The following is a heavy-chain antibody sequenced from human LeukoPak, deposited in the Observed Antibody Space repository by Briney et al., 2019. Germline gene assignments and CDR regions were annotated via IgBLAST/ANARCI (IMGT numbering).Heavy chain of an antibody. V-gene: IGHV3-72*01. Sequence: GGSLRLSCAASGFTFSDHYMDWVRQAPGKGLEWVGRTRNKANSYITEYAASVKGGFTISRDDSKNSLYLQMNSLKTEDTAVYYCARESVSSGGFADIWGQGTMVTVSS. J-gene: IGHJ3*02. CDR2: TRNKANSYIT. CDR3: ARESVSSGGFADI. D-gene: IGHD2-15*01. CDR1: GFTFSDHY.